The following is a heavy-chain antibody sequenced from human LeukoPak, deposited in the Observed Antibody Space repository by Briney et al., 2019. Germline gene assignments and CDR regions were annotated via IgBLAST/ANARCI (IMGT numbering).Heavy chain of an antibody. Sequence: PSETLSLTCAVYGGSFSGCYWSWIRQPPGKGLEWIGEINHSGSTNYNPSLKSRVTISVDTSKNQFSLKLSSVTAADTAVYYCARIGGSSSGYWGQGTLVTVSS. J-gene: IGHJ4*02. D-gene: IGHD6-6*01. CDR1: GGSFSGCY. CDR3: ARIGGSSSGY. V-gene: IGHV4-34*01. CDR2: INHSGST.